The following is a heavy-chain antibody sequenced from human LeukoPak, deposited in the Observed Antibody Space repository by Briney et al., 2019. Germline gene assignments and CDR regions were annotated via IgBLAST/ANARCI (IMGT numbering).Heavy chain of an antibody. CDR3: AGTSGYSGYDPYYYYGMDV. CDR1: GGSISSYY. V-gene: IGHV4-59*01. Sequence: SETLSLTCTVSGGSISSYYWSWIRQPPGKGLEWIGYIYYSGSTNYNPSLKSRVTISVDTSKNQFSLKLSSVTAADTAVYYCAGTSGYSGYDPYYYYGMDVWGQGTTVTVSS. D-gene: IGHD5-12*01. CDR2: IYYSGST. J-gene: IGHJ6*02.